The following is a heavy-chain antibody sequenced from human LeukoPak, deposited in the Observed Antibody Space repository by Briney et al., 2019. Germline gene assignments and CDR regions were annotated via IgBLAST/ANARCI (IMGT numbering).Heavy chain of an antibody. D-gene: IGHD3-22*01. V-gene: IGHV3-23*01. CDR1: GFIFSSYA. J-gene: IGHJ4*02. Sequence: PGGSLRLSCAASGFIFSSYAMSWVRQAPGKGLEWVSAISGGGGSTNYADSVKGRVTVSRDNSKSTLYLQMNSLRAEDTAVYYCAKSSYYDSSGYYREYYFDYWGQGTLVTVSS. CDR3: AKSSYYDSSGYYREYYFDY. CDR2: ISGGGGST.